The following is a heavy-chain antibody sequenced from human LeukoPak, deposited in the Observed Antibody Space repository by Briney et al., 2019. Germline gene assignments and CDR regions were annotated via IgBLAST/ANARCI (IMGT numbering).Heavy chain of an antibody. CDR3: ARVRLYYYDSSGPRGYFDY. Sequence: SETLSLTCAVYGGSFSGYYWSWIRQPPGKGLEWIGEINHSGSTNYNPSLKSRVTISVDTPKNQFSLKLSSVTAADTAVYYCARVRLYYYDSSGPRGYFDYWGQGTLVTVSS. CDR2: INHSGST. V-gene: IGHV4-34*01. D-gene: IGHD3-22*01. CDR1: GGSFSGYY. J-gene: IGHJ4*02.